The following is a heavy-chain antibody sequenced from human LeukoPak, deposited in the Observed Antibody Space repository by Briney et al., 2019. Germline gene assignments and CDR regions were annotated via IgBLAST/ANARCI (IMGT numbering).Heavy chain of an antibody. D-gene: IGHD6-13*01. CDR3: ARGTSAGGPISPFDF. CDR2: IQGDGSNT. J-gene: IGHJ4*02. CDR1: GFTFRRNG. V-gene: IGHV3-74*01. Sequence: PGGSLRLSCVASGFTFRRNGGHWARQAPGKGRVWVPRIQGDGSNTNYADSVKGRFSISRDNAKNTVYLQMNSLRAEDAGIYYCARGTSAGGPISPFDFWGQGTVVTVSS.